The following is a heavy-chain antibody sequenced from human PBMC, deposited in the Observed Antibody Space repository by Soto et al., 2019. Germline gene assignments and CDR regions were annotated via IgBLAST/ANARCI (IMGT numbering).Heavy chain of an antibody. CDR3: ARGGQVVRGSSVFSD. J-gene: IGHJ4*02. CDR2: IYHSGST. Sequence: QLQLQESGSGLVKPSQTLSLTCAVSGGSISSGGYSWSWIRQPPGKGLEWIGYIYHSGSTYYNPYLKMRVTISVDRSKNQFSLKLSSVTAADTAVYDCARGGQVVRGSSVFSDWGQGTLVTVSS. V-gene: IGHV4-30-2*01. CDR1: GGSISSGGYS. D-gene: IGHD6-6*01.